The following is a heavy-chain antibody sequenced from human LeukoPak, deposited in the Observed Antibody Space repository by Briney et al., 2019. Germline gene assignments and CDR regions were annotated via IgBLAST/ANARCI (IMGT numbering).Heavy chain of an antibody. CDR2: ISSSGSTI. J-gene: IGHJ6*02. V-gene: IGHV3-48*03. CDR1: GFTSSSYE. Sequence: GGSLRLSCAASGFTSSSYEMNWVRQAPGKGLEWVSYISSSGSTIYYADSVKGRFTISRDNAKNSLYLQMNSLRAEDTAVYYCAREGSTVVTAARVYYYGMDVWGQGTTVTVSS. D-gene: IGHD2-21*02. CDR3: AREGSTVVTAARVYYYGMDV.